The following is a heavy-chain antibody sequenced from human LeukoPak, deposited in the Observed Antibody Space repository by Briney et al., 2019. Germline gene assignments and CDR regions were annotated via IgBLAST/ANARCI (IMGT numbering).Heavy chain of an antibody. J-gene: IGHJ6*02. CDR3: ARGTLRITIFGVVIIYGMDV. CDR1: GYTFTSYG. Sequence: ASVKVSCKASGYTFTSYGISWVRQAPGQGLEWMGWISAYNGNTNYAQKHQGRVTMTTDTSTSTAYMELRSLRSDDTAVYYCARGTLRITIFGVVIIYGMDVWGQGTMVTVSS. D-gene: IGHD3-3*01. V-gene: IGHV1-18*01. CDR2: ISAYNGNT.